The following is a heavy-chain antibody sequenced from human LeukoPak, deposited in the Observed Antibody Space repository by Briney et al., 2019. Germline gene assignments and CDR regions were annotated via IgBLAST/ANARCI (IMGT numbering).Heavy chain of an antibody. CDR2: INNNGDRT. V-gene: IGHV3-64*02. Sequence: PGGSLRLYCVAAGFTFSTYPMYWVRQAPGRGPEYVSGINNNGDRTYYAESEKGGFTISRNTYKNALYLQVSSMRAEDIALYYWARGGLVGPTPYLDSWGQGTLVTVSS. CDR1: GFTFSTYP. D-gene: IGHD1-26*01. J-gene: IGHJ4*02. CDR3: ARGGLVGPTPYLDS.